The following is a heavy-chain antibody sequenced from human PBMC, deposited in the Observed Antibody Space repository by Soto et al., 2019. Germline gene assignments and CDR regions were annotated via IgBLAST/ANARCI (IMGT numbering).Heavy chain of an antibody. D-gene: IGHD3-3*01. Sequence: GGSLRLSCAASGFTFSSYAMSWVRQAPGKGLEWVSAISGSGGSTYYADSVKGRFTISRDNSKNTLYLQMNSLRAEDTAVYYCAKVITPYYDFWSGYRSPLDYWGQGTLVTVSS. V-gene: IGHV3-23*01. CDR1: GFTFSSYA. CDR3: AKVITPYYDFWSGYRSPLDY. CDR2: ISGSGGST. J-gene: IGHJ4*02.